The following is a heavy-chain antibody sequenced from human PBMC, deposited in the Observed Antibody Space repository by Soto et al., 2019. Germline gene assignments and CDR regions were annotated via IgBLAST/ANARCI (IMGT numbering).Heavy chain of an antibody. CDR2: INPNSGGT. Sequence: GASVKVSCKASGYTFTGYYMHWVRQAPGQGLEWMGWINPNSGGTNYAQKFQGRVTMTRDTSISTAYMELSRLRSDDTAVYYCARDAGYSSPIHGDYYYYGMDVWGQGTTVTGS. D-gene: IGHD6-13*01. V-gene: IGHV1-2*02. J-gene: IGHJ6*02. CDR1: GYTFTGYY. CDR3: ARDAGYSSPIHGDYYYYGMDV.